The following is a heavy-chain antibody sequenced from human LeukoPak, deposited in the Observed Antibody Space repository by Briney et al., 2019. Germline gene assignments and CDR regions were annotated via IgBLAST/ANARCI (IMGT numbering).Heavy chain of an antibody. CDR2: ISSTGGTT. V-gene: IGHV3-23*01. D-gene: IGHD6-13*01. J-gene: IGHJ3*02. CDR1: GITFSSYG. CDR3: AKEHGGSSWYEDAFDI. Sequence: GGSLRLSCAASGITFSSYGMSWVRQAPGKGLEWVSSISSTGGTTYYADSVKGRFTISRDNSKNTLYLQMNSLRAEDTAVYYCAKEHGGSSWYEDAFDIWGQGTMVTVSS.